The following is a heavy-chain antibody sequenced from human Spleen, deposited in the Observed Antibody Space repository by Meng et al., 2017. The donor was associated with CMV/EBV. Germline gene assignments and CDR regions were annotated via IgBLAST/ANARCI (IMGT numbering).Heavy chain of an antibody. CDR3: ARLMGGIVVVGG. CDR1: GGSISSSSYY. J-gene: IGHJ4*02. Sequence: CTVSGGSISSSSYYWGWIRQPPGKGLEWIGSIYYSGSTYYNPSLKSRVTISVDTSKNQFSLKLSSVPAADTAVYYCARLMGGIVVVGGWGQGTLVTVSS. CDR2: IYYSGST. V-gene: IGHV4-39*01. D-gene: IGHD2-21*01.